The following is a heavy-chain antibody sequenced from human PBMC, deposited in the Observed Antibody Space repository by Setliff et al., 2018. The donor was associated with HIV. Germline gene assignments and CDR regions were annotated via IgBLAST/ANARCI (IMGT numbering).Heavy chain of an antibody. Sequence: SETLSLTCAVYGGSFSGYYWTWIRQSPSGLEWIGEINHRGIANSSPSLKSRVTISIDTSKNQFSLRLTSVTAADTAVYYCARAGYSTGWYTQFDYWGQGALVTVSS. D-gene: IGHD6-19*01. CDR3: ARAGYSTGWYTQFDY. CDR2: INHRGIA. V-gene: IGHV4-34*01. CDR1: GGSFSGYY. J-gene: IGHJ4*02.